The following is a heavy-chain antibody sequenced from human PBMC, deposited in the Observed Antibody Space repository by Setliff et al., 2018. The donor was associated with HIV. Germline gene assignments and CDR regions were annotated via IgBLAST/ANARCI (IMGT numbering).Heavy chain of an antibody. J-gene: IGHJ6*02. CDR1: GFTFGDYA. D-gene: IGHD6-19*01. CDR2: IRSKAYGGTT. V-gene: IGHV3-49*04. Sequence: GGSLRLSCTASGFTFGDYAMSWVRQAPGKGLEWVGFIRSKAYGGTTEYAASVKGRFTISRDDSKSIAYLQMNSLKTEDTAVYYCTRDRRYSSGWYSSYGMDVWGQGTTVTVSS. CDR3: TRDRRYSSGWYSSYGMDV.